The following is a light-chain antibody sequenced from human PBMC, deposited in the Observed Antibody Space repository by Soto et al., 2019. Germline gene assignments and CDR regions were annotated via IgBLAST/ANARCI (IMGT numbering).Light chain of an antibody. Sequence: EIVLTQSPATLSLSPGERATLSCRASETIRGLLAWYQQRPGQPPRLLIYDASNRATGIPARFSGSGFGTDFTLTISSLEPEDAAVYYCQQRSNWPPITFGQGTRLEIK. CDR3: QQRSNWPPIT. CDR2: DAS. J-gene: IGKJ5*01. V-gene: IGKV3-11*01. CDR1: ETIRGL.